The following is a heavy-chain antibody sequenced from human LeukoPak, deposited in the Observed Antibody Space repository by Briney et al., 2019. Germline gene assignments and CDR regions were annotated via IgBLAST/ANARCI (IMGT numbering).Heavy chain of an antibody. Sequence: GASVKVSCKASGFTFTSSAMQWVRQARGQRLEWIGWIVVGSGNTNYAQKFQERVTITRDMSTSTAYMELSSLRSEDTAVYYCAAVLSSTSEHDYWGQGTLVTVSS. D-gene: IGHD2-2*01. CDR3: AAVLSSTSEHDY. CDR1: GFTFTSSA. V-gene: IGHV1-58*02. J-gene: IGHJ4*02. CDR2: IVVGSGNT.